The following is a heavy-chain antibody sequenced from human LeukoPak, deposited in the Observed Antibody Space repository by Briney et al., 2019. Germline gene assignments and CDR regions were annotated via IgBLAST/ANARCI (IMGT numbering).Heavy chain of an antibody. CDR1: GYTLTELS. V-gene: IGHV1-24*01. Sequence: GASVKVSCKVSGYTLTELSMHWVRQAPGKGLGWMGGFDPEDGETIYAQKFQGRVTMTEDTSTDTAYMELSSLRSEDTAVYYCAMATYGSGSSLDYWGQGTLVTVSS. J-gene: IGHJ4*02. CDR2: FDPEDGET. CDR3: AMATYGSGSSLDY. D-gene: IGHD3-10*01.